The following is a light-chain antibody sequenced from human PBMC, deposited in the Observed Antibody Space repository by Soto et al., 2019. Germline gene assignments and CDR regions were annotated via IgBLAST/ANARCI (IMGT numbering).Light chain of an antibody. V-gene: IGLV2-14*01. J-gene: IGLJ1*01. CDR2: EVT. CDR3: SSYTTSSPRV. Sequence: QSALTQPASVSGSPGQSIAISCTGSSSGIGIYKYASWYQQHPGKVPKLIIYEVTNRPSGVSNRFSGSKSGNTASLTISGLQAEDEADYYCSSYTTSSPRVFGIGINVNV. CDR1: SSGIGIYKY.